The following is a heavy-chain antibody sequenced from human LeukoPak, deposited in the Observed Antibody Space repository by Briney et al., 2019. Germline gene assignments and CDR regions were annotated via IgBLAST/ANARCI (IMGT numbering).Heavy chain of an antibody. CDR2: IRYDGSNK. V-gene: IGHV3-30*02. D-gene: IGHD2-15*01. Sequence: PGGSLRLSCAASGFTFSSYGMHWVRQAPGKGLEWVAFIRYDGSNKYYADSVKGRFTISRDNSKNTLYLQMNSLRAEDTAVYYCASRPINREGCCSGGSCYSTDYWGQGTLVTVSS. CDR1: GFTFSSYG. J-gene: IGHJ4*02. CDR3: ASRPINREGCCSGGSCYSTDY.